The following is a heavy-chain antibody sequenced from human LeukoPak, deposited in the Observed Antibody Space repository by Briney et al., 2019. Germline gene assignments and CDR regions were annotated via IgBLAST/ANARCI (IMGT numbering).Heavy chain of an antibody. J-gene: IGHJ5*02. Sequence: ASVKVSCKASGYTFTSYDINWVRQATGQGLEWTGWMNPNSGNTGYAQKFQGRVTMTRNTSISTAYMELSSLRSEDTAVYYCARGRRLRGWFDPWGQGTLVTVSS. D-gene: IGHD1-14*01. CDR2: MNPNSGNT. V-gene: IGHV1-8*01. CDR3: ARGRRLRGWFDP. CDR1: GYTFTSYD.